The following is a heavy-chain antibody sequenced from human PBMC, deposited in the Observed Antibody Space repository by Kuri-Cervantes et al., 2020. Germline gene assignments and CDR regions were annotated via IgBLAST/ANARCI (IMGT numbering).Heavy chain of an antibody. CDR2: ISAYNGNT. CDR1: GYTFTSYG. J-gene: IGHJ6*02. V-gene: IGHV1-18*01. CDR3: ARDGARDSSPHGYYYYYGMDV. D-gene: IGHD3-22*01. Sequence: ASVKVSCKASGYTFTSYGISWVRQAPGQGLERMGWISAYNGNTNYAQKLQGRVTMTTDTSTSTAYMELRSLRSDDTAVYYCARDGARDSSPHGYYYYYGMDVWGQGTTVTVSS.